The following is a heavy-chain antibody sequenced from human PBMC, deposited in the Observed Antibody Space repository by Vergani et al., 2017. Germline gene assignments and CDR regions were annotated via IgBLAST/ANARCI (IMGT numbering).Heavy chain of an antibody. CDR2: ISSSSTYI. Sequence: EVQLVESGGGLVKPGGSLRLSCAASGFTFSSYNINWVRQAPGKGLEWVSSISSSSTYIYYADSVKGRFTISRDNAKNSLYLQMNSLRAEDTAMYYCARAPGYYDFWSGQKWEYYFDYWGQGTLVTVSS. CDR3: ARAPGYYDFWSGQKWEYYFDY. D-gene: IGHD3-3*01. CDR1: GFTFSSYN. V-gene: IGHV3-21*01. J-gene: IGHJ4*02.